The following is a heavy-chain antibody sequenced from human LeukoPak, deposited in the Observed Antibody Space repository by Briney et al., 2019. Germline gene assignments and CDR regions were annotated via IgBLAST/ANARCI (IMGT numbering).Heavy chain of an antibody. J-gene: IGHJ4*02. CDR1: GGSFSGYY. D-gene: IGHD5-18*01. CDR2: IYYSGST. V-gene: IGHV4-34*01. CDR3: ARDGYTAMVTPFDY. Sequence: SETLSLTCAVYGGSFSGYYWGWIRQPPGKGLVWIGSIYYSGSTYYNPSLKSRVTISVDTSKNQFSLKLSSVTAADTAVYYCARDGYTAMVTPFDYWGQGTLVTVSS.